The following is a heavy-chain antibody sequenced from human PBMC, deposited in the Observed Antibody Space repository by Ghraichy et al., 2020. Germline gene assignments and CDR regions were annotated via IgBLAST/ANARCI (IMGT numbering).Heavy chain of an antibody. Sequence: GESLNISCAASGFTFSDYWIHWIRQAPGKGLVWVSAIYNDGSVTRHADSVRGRFAISRDNARSTLLLQMHSLRPDDTAVYYCVRANTVAFDFWGEGTMVTVSS. J-gene: IGHJ3*01. V-gene: IGHV3-74*01. D-gene: IGHD4-23*01. CDR1: GFTFSDYW. CDR2: IYNDGSVT. CDR3: VRANTVAFDF.